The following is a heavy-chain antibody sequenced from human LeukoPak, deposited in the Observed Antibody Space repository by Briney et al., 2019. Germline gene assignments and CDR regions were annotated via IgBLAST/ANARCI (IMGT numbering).Heavy chain of an antibody. CDR3: ARDLSATARAYDY. D-gene: IGHD1-26*01. CDR1: GLIVSDYN. J-gene: IGHJ4*01. V-gene: IGHV3-21*01. Sequence: GGSLRLSCAASGLIVSDYNMNWVRQAPGKGLEWVSFIDISGTYITYADSVKGRFTISRDNAKNSLYLQMNSLRAEDTAVYYCARDLSATARAYDYWGQGTLVTVSS. CDR2: IDISGTYI.